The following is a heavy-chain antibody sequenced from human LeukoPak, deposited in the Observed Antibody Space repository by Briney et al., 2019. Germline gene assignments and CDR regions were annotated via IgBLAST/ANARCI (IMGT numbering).Heavy chain of an antibody. CDR2: INLNTGGT. CDR1: GYTFTSYG. Sequence: ASVKVSCKASGYTFTSYGISWVRQAPGQGLEWMGWINLNTGGTNYAQKFQGRVTMTRDTSISTAYMELSRLRSDDTAVFYCARSPDILTGENFDYWGQGTLVTVSS. CDR3: ARSPDILTGENFDY. J-gene: IGHJ4*02. D-gene: IGHD3-9*01. V-gene: IGHV1-2*02.